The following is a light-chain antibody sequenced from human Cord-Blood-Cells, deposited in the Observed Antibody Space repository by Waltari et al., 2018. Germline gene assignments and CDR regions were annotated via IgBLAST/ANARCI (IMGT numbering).Light chain of an antibody. V-gene: IGLV2-11*01. CDR1: SSDVGGYNY. CDR3: CSYAGSYTPV. CDR2: DVS. J-gene: IGLJ2*01. Sequence: QSALTQPRSVSGSPGQSVTTSCTGTSSDVGGYNYVSWYQQHPGKAPKLMIYDVSKRPSGVPDRFSGSKSGNTASLTISGLQAEDEADYYCCSYAGSYTPVFGGGTKLTVL.